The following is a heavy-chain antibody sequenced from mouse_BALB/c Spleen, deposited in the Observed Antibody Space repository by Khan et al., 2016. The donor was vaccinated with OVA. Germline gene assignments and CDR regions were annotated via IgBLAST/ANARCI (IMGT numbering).Heavy chain of an antibody. V-gene: IGHV10S3*01. CDR2: IRTKSNNYTT. J-gene: IGHJ4*01. CDR3: VREGWDY. CDR1: GFTFNTNA. Sequence: EVQLVETGGGLVRPKGSLKLSCAASGFTFNTNAMTWVRQAPGKGLEWLARIRTKSNNYTTYYADSVKDRFTISRDDSQSMFYLQMNNLKSEETAIYYCVREGWDYWGRGTSVTVSS.